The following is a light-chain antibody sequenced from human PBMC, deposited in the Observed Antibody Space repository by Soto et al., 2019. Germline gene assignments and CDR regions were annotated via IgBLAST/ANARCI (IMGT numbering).Light chain of an antibody. CDR1: QSLLHSNEYNY. V-gene: IGKV2-28*01. J-gene: IGKJ5*01. Sequence: DIVMTQSPLSLPVTPGEPASMSCRSSQSLLHSNEYNYLNWYLQKPGQSPQLLIYLGSNRASGVPDRFNGSGSGTDFTLKISRVEAEDVGIYYCMQPLQSITFGQGTRLEIK. CDR3: MQPLQSIT. CDR2: LGS.